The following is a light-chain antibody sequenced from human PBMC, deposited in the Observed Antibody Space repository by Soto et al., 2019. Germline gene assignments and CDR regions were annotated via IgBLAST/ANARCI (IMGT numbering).Light chain of an antibody. Sequence: QSALTQPASVSGSPGQSINISCTGTSSDVGGYNYVSWYQQHPGKAPKLMIYEVSNRPSGVSNRFSGSKSGNTASLTISGLQAEDEAEYYCSSYTSSSTVVFGGGTKLTVL. J-gene: IGLJ2*01. CDR2: EVS. CDR1: SSDVGGYNY. CDR3: SSYTSSSTVV. V-gene: IGLV2-14*01.